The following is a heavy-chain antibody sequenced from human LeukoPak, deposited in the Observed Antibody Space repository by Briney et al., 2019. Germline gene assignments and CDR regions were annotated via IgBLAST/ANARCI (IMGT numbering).Heavy chain of an antibody. CDR2: IHRDGLT. CDR1: GVSISTSEW. Sequence: SDTLSLTCAVSGVSISTSEWWTWVRQPPGQGLEWIGEIHRDGLTRYNPSLTSRVTMSMDYSKNQFSLNVRFVTAADTAIYYCGKTDIYFTPIDYWGPGSLVTVFS. CDR3: GKTDIYFTPIDY. V-gene: IGHV4/OR15-8*02. D-gene: IGHD3-9*01. J-gene: IGHJ4*02.